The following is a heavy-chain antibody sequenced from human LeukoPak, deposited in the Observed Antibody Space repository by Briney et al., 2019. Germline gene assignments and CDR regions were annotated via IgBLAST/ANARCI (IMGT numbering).Heavy chain of an antibody. J-gene: IGHJ4*02. CDR2: IWHDGSNK. D-gene: IGHD3-10*01. V-gene: IGHV3-33*06. Sequence: GGSLRLSCAGSGFSFSSYGMYWVRQAPGKGLEWLAVIWHDGSNKDYADSVKGRFTISRDNSKNTLYLQMDSLRVEDTAVYYCAKDGFGSGSYYPDYWGQGTLVTVSS. CDR1: GFSFSSYG. CDR3: AKDGFGSGSYYPDY.